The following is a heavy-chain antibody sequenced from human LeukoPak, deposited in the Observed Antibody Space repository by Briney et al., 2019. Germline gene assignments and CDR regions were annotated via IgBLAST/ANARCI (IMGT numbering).Heavy chain of an antibody. V-gene: IGHV1-69*13. J-gene: IGHJ4*02. CDR3: ARDDPREGRHRFDY. Sequence: SVKVSCKASGGTFSSYAISWVRQAPGQGLEWMGGIIPIFGTANYAQKFQGRVTITADESTSTAYMELSSLRSEDTAVYYCARDDPREGRHRFDYWGQGTLVTVSS. CDR1: GGTFSSYA. D-gene: IGHD1-26*01. CDR2: IIPIFGTA.